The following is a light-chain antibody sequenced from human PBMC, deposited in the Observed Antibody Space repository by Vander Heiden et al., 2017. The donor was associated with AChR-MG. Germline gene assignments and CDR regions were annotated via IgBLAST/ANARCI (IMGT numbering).Light chain of an antibody. CDR3: CSYAGSSSGV. Sequence: QSALTQPASVSGSPGQSITISCTGTSSDVGSYNLVSWYQQHPGNAPKLMMYEGSKRPSGVSNRVSGSKSGNNASPTISGLQAEDEADDYCCSYAGSSSGVFGGGTKLTGL. CDR1: SSDVGSYNL. J-gene: IGLJ2*01. CDR2: EGS. V-gene: IGLV2-23*01.